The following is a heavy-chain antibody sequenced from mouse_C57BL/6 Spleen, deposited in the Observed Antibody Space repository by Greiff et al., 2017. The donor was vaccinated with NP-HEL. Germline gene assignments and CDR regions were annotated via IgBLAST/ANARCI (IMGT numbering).Heavy chain of an antibody. CDR1: GYAFSSSW. Sequence: VQLQQSGPELVKPGASVKISCKASGYAFSSSWMNWVKQRPGKGLEWIGRIYPGDGDTNYNGQFKGKATLTADKSSSTAYMQLSSLTSEDSAVYYCARSQGYYSNQYYVDYWGKGTTLTVSS. V-gene: IGHV1-82*01. CDR3: ARSQGYYSNQYYVDY. D-gene: IGHD2-5*01. CDR2: IYPGDGDT. J-gene: IGHJ2*01.